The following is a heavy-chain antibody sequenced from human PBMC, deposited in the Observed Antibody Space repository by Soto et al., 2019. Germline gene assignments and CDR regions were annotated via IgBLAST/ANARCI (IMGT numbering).Heavy chain of an antibody. CDR3: ARGIGFCSSTSCYEIDP. Sequence: QVQLQESGPGLVRPSQTLSLTCTVSGGSISSGDYYWNWIRQHPGKGLEWIGYIYYSGSTYYNPSLKSRLTISVDTSKNQFSLKLSSVTAADTAVYYCARGIGFCSSTSCYEIDPWGQGTLVTVSS. V-gene: IGHV4-31*03. J-gene: IGHJ5*02. CDR2: IYYSGST. CDR1: GGSISSGDYY. D-gene: IGHD2-2*03.